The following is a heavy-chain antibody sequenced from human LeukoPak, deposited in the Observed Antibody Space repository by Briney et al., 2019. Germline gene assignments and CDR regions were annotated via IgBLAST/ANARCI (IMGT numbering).Heavy chain of an antibody. D-gene: IGHD3-10*01. CDR2: INHSGST. V-gene: IGHV4-34*01. J-gene: IGHJ5*02. CDR3: ARHPLIRWFGKTHRVTWFDP. CDR1: GGSFSGYY. Sequence: SETLSLTCAVYGGSFSGYYWSWIRQPPGKGLEWIGEINHSGSTNYNPSLKSRVTISVDTSKNQFSLKLSSVTAADTAVYYCARHPLIRWFGKTHRVTWFDPWGQGTLVTVSS.